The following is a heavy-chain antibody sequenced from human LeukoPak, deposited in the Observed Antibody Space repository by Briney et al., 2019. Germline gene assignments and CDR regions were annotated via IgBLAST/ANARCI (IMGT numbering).Heavy chain of an antibody. CDR2: IYSGGST. CDR3: ARDRRQLWSFDY. CDR1: GFTVSSNY. J-gene: IGHJ4*02. Sequence: GGSLRLSCAASGFTVSSNYMSWVRQAPGKGLEWVSVIYSGGSTYYADSVKGRFTISRDNSKNTLYLQMNSLRAEDTAVYYCARDRRQLWSFDYWGQGTLVTVSS. V-gene: IGHV3-53*01. D-gene: IGHD5-18*01.